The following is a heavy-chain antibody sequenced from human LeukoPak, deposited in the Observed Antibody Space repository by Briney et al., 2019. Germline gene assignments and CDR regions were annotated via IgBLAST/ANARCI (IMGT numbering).Heavy chain of an antibody. J-gene: IGHJ6*02. Sequence: GGSLRLSCAASGFTFSSYAMSWVRQAPGKGLEWVSAIRGSGGSTYYADSVKGRFTISRDNSKNTLYLQMNSLRAEDTAVYYCAKDSRRHDYYYYGMDVWGQGTTVTVSS. CDR1: GFTFSSYA. CDR2: IRGSGGST. V-gene: IGHV3-23*01. CDR3: AKDSRRHDYYYYGMDV. D-gene: IGHD2/OR15-2a*01.